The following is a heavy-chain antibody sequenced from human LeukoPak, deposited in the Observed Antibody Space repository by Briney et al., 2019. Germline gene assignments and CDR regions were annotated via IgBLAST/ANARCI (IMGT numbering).Heavy chain of an antibody. J-gene: IGHJ4*02. CDR2: IWYDGSNK. V-gene: IGHV3-33*01. CDR1: GFTFSSYG. Sequence: GRSLRLSCAASGFTFSSYGMHWVRQAPGKGLEWVAVIWYDGSNKYYADSVKGRFANSRDNSKNTLYLQMNSLRAEDTAVYYCARLGGWYGYWGQGTLVTVSS. D-gene: IGHD6-19*01. CDR3: ARLGGWYGY.